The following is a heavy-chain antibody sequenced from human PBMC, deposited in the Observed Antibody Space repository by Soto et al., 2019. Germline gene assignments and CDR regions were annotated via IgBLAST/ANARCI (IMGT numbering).Heavy chain of an antibody. J-gene: IGHJ3*02. Sequence: SPTLSLTCAISGDSVSSNSAAWNWIRQSPSRGLEWLGRTYYRSKWYNDYAVSVKSRIIINPDTSKNQFSLQLNSVTPEDTAVYYCARINWNSDAFDIWGQGTMVTVSS. CDR2: TYYRSKWYN. V-gene: IGHV6-1*01. D-gene: IGHD1-7*01. CDR3: ARINWNSDAFDI. CDR1: GDSVSSNSAA.